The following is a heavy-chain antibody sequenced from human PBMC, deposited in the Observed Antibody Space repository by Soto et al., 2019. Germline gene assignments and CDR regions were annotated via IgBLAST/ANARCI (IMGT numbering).Heavy chain of an antibody. Sequence: QVQLVQSGAEVKKPGASVKVSCKASGYTFTSYGISWVRQAPGQGLEWMGWISPYNGNTNYAQKLQGRVIMTTDTATSTAYMDLRSLRSDDTAVYYCARGIGGWFGVAYYYGMDVWGQGTTVTVSS. CDR2: ISPYNGNT. J-gene: IGHJ6*02. CDR1: GYTFTSYG. D-gene: IGHD3-10*01. V-gene: IGHV1-18*01. CDR3: ARGIGGWFGVAYYYGMDV.